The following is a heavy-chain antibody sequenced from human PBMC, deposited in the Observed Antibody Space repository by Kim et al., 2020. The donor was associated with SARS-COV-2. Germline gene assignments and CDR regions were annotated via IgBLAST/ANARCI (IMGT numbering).Heavy chain of an antibody. CDR1: GFTVSSNY. CDR2: IYSGGST. CDR3: ARDLGTQWLGPPLGY. Sequence: GGSLRLSCAASGFTVSSNYMSWVRQAPGKGLEWVSVIYSGGSTYYADSVKGRFTISRDNSKNTLYLQMNSLRAEDTAVYYCARDLGTQWLGPPLGYWGQGTLVTVSS. V-gene: IGHV3-66*01. D-gene: IGHD6-19*01. J-gene: IGHJ4*02.